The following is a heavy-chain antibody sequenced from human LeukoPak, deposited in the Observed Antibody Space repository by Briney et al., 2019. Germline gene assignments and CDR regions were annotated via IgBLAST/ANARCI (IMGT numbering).Heavy chain of an antibody. J-gene: IGHJ4*02. CDR2: INHSGST. Sequence: PSETLSLTCAVYGGSFSGYYWSWIRQPPGKGLEWIGEINHSGSTNYNPSLKSRVTISVDTSKNQFSLKLSSVTAADTAVYYCARGRKVTVAGNPFDYWGQGTLVTASS. CDR1: GGSFSGYY. D-gene: IGHD6-19*01. V-gene: IGHV4-34*01. CDR3: ARGRKVTVAGNPFDY.